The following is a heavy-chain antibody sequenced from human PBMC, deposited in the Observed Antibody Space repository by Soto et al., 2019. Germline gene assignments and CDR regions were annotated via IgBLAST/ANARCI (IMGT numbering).Heavy chain of an antibody. V-gene: IGHV4-31*03. Sequence: QVQLQESGPGLVKPSQTLSLTCTVSGASIKNSDGYYWSWLRQRPGKGLEWIGFIYQSGSTDYNPSLRGRVTMSVDTSMNQLSLKLTSVTAADTAVYYCARDFSCDGDCNGYFDHWGQGTLVTVSS. J-gene: IGHJ4*02. CDR2: IYQSGST. CDR3: ARDFSCDGDCNGYFDH. CDR1: GASIKNSDGYY. D-gene: IGHD2-21*02.